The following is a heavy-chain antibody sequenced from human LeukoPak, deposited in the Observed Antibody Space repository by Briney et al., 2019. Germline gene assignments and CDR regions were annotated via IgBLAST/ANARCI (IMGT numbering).Heavy chain of an antibody. D-gene: IGHD3-9*01. Sequence: PGGSLRLSCAASGFTVSGNYMSWVRQAPGKGLEWISNIRTTAEGAKYAYYADSVKGRVTISRDDGKNTLYLHMNSLRDDDTAVYYCATDQRYAFDYWGQGILVTVSS. J-gene: IGHJ4*02. CDR2: IRTTAEGAKYA. V-gene: IGHV3-11*03. CDR1: GFTVSGNY. CDR3: ATDQRYAFDY.